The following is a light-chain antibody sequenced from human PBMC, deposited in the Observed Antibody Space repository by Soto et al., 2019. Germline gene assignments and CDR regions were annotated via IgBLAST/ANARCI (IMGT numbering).Light chain of an antibody. V-gene: IGLV2-14*01. CDR2: EVS. CDR1: SSDVGGYDY. J-gene: IGLJ1*01. CDR3: SSYSISTAYL. Sequence: QSVLTQPASVSGSPGQSINISCTGTSSDVGGYDYVSWYQLHPGKAPKLMVFEVSNRPSGVSYRFSGSKSGNTASLTISGLQAEDEADYFCSSYSISTAYLFGTGTKV.